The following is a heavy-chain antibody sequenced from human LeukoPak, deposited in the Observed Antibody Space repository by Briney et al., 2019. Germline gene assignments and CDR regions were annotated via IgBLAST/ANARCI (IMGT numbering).Heavy chain of an antibody. CDR2: ISGSGGST. CDR1: GFTFSSYA. J-gene: IGHJ6*02. D-gene: IGHD2-2*01. CDR3: AKDGPGYCSRTSCLYYYYGMDV. Sequence: GGSLRLSCAASGFTFSSYAMSWVRQAPGKGLEWVSAISGSGGSTYYADSVKGRFTISRDNSKNTLYLQMNSLRAEDTAVYYCAKDGPGYCSRTSCLYYYYGMDVWGQGTTVTVSS. V-gene: IGHV3-23*01.